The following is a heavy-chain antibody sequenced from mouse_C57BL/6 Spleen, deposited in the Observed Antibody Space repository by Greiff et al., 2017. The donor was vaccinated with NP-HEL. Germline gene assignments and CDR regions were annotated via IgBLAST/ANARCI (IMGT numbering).Heavy chain of an antibody. Sequence: VQLQQSGAELVKPGASVKISCKASGYAFSSYWMNWVKQRPGKGLEWIGQIYPGDGDTNYNGKFKGKATLTADKSSSTAYMQLSSLTSEDSAVYFGARRWDEYYAMDYWGQGTSVTVSS. CDR3: ARRWDEYYAMDY. D-gene: IGHD4-1*01. CDR2: IYPGDGDT. CDR1: GYAFSSYW. V-gene: IGHV1-80*01. J-gene: IGHJ4*01.